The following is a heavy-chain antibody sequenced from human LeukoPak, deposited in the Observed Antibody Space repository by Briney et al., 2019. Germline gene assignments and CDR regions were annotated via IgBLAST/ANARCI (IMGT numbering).Heavy chain of an antibody. V-gene: IGHV3-7*01. CDR3: ARVSFGDYDFWSGYLRRSYYMDV. Sequence: PGGSLRLSCAASGFTFSSYWMSWVRQAPGKGLEWVANIKQDGSEKYYVDSVKGRFTISRDNAKNSLYLQMNSLRAEDTAVYYCARVSFGDYDFWSGYLRRSYYMDVWGKGTTVTVSS. CDR2: IKQDGSEK. J-gene: IGHJ6*03. D-gene: IGHD3-3*01. CDR1: GFTFSSYW.